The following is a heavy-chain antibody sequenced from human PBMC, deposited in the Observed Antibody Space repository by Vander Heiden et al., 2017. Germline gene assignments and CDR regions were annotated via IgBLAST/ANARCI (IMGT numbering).Heavy chain of an antibody. D-gene: IGHD3-22*01. CDR3: AKEPYYYDSSGLFDY. CDR2: ISGSGGST. J-gene: IGHJ4*02. V-gene: IGHV3-23*01. Sequence: EVQLLESGGGLVQPGGSLRLACAASGFTFSSYAMSWVRQAPGKGLEWVSGISGSGGSTYYADSVKGRFTISRDNSKNTLYLQMNSLRAEDTAVYYCAKEPYYYDSSGLFDYWGQGTLVTVSS. CDR1: GFTFSSYA.